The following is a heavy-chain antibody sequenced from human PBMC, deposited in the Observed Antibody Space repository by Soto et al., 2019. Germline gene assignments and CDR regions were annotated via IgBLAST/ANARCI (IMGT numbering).Heavy chain of an antibody. CDR2: ISSSSSYI. V-gene: IGHV3-21*01. Sequence: PLGPLTLSCAVSGVSISSYYTNWFRQAPGKGLEWVSSISSSSSYIYYADSVKGRFTISRDNAKNSLYLQMNSLRAEDTAVYYCARGSGPPYYFYGRDVWGQGTTVTVSS. D-gene: IGHD2-8*02. CDR1: GVSISSYY. CDR3: ARGSGPPYYFYGRDV. J-gene: IGHJ6*02.